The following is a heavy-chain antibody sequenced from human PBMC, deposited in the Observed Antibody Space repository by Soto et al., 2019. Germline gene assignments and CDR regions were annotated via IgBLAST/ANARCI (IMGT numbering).Heavy chain of an antibody. CDR1: GYTFTSYA. CDR2: INADNGHT. V-gene: IGHV1-3*01. Sequence: ASVKVSCKASGYTFTSYAMHWVRQAPGQRLEWMGWINADNGHTKYSQKFQGRVTITRDTSASTAYMELSSLRSEDTAVYYCARASSSWDFDYWGQGTLVTVSS. CDR3: ARASSSWDFDY. D-gene: IGHD6-13*01. J-gene: IGHJ4*02.